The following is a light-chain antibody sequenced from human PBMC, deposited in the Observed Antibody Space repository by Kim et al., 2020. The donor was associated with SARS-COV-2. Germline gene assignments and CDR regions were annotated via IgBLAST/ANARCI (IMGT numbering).Light chain of an antibody. CDR2: YNS. CDR1: SIGGNS. J-gene: IGLJ1*01. Sequence: APRQTARITCGGDSIGGNSVPWYQQEPGQAPFLVMYYNSDRPSGIPERFSGSKSWNMATLTISRDEAGDEADYYCHVWDSTSDQYVFGTGTKVTVL. V-gene: IGLV3-21*04. CDR3: HVWDSTSDQYV.